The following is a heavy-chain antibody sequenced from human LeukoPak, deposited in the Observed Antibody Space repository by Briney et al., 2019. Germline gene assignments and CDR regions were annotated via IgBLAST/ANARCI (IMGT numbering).Heavy chain of an antibody. Sequence: PGGSLRLSCAASGFIFSSYWMSWVRQAPGKGLEWVANIKEDGSEKDYVDSVKGRFTISRDNAKNSLYLQMNSLRAEDTAVYYCARGTMFPYYFDYWGQGTLVTVSS. CDR1: GFIFSSYW. CDR2: IKEDGSEK. CDR3: ARGTMFPYYFDY. D-gene: IGHD3-10*02. V-gene: IGHV3-7*04. J-gene: IGHJ4*02.